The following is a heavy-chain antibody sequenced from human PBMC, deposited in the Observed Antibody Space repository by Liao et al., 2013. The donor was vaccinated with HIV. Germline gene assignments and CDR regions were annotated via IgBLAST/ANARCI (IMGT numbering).Heavy chain of an antibody. Sequence: QVQLQQWGAGLLKPSETLSLTCAVYGGSFSGYYWTWIRQPPGKGLAWIGEINHSGRTNYYPSLKSRVTISVDTSKNQFSLELTSVTAADTAVYYCARGANTSNWFEDWFDPWGQGTLVTVSS. J-gene: IGHJ5*02. V-gene: IGHV4-34*01. CDR3: ARGANTSNWFEDWFDP. CDR1: GGSFSGYY. D-gene: IGHD6-13*01. CDR2: INHSGRT.